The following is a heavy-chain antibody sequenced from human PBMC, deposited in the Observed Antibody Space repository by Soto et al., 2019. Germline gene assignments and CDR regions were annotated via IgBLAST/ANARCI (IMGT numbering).Heavy chain of an antibody. Sequence: LRLSCTASGFTFSSYEMTWVRQAPGKGLDWISYITSGGTTYYADSAKGRFTISRDNAKNSLYLHLNSLTAEDTAIYYCARVLYATWSSFDYWGQGTLVTVSS. CDR2: ITSGGTT. J-gene: IGHJ4*02. CDR3: ARVLYATWSSFDY. V-gene: IGHV3-48*03. CDR1: GFTFSSYE. D-gene: IGHD1-26*01.